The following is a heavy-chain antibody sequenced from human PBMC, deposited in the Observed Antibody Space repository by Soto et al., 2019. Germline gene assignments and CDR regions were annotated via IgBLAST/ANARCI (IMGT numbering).Heavy chain of an antibody. CDR1: GYSFTDYY. V-gene: IGHV5-10-1*01. D-gene: IGHD6-19*01. Sequence: KISCKGSGYSFTDYYIGWVRQMPGKGLEGRGRMDPRDSYTDYSPSVHGHVTFSVDSSISTAYLQGSSLKASDTDMYFCARDCSDSSGEDFDYWGQGTLVTVSS. J-gene: IGHJ4*02. CDR2: MDPRDSYT. CDR3: ARDCSDSSGEDFDY.